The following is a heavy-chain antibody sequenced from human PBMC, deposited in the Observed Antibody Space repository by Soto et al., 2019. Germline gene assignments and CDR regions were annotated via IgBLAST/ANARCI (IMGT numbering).Heavy chain of an antibody. CDR2: ISYDGSNK. J-gene: IGHJ6*02. V-gene: IGHV3-30*18. CDR1: GFTFSCYG. Sequence: LXLSCAPSGFTFSCYGMPWFRQAPGKGLEWVAVISYDGSNKYYADSVKGRFTISRDNSKNTLYLQMNSLRAEDTAVYYCAKSIAAASLGMDAWGQGTTVTV. CDR3: AKSIAAASLGMDA. D-gene: IGHD6-13*01.